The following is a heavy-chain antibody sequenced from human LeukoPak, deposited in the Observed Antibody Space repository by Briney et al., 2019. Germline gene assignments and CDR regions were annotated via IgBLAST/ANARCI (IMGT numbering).Heavy chain of an antibody. Sequence: SVKVSCKASGGTFSSYAISWVRQAPGQGLEWMGRIIPILGIANYAQKFQGRVTITADKSTSTAYMELSSLRSEDTAVYYCARDLNPATPYYYYYMDVWGKGTTVTVSS. V-gene: IGHV1-69*04. CDR3: ARDLNPATPYYYYYMDV. D-gene: IGHD5-12*01. J-gene: IGHJ6*03. CDR2: IIPILGIA. CDR1: GGTFSSYA.